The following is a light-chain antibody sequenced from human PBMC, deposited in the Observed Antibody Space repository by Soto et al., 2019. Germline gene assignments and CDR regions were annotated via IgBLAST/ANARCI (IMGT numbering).Light chain of an antibody. CDR1: SSDVGSYNL. CDR3: CSYAGSSTYNYV. Sequence: QSVLTQPASVSGSPGQSITISCTGTSSDVGSYNLVSWYQQHPGKAPKLMIYEDSKRPSGVSNRFSGSKSGNTASLTISGLQAVDEADYYCCSYAGSSTYNYVVGTGTKVTVL. J-gene: IGLJ1*01. CDR2: EDS. V-gene: IGLV2-23*01.